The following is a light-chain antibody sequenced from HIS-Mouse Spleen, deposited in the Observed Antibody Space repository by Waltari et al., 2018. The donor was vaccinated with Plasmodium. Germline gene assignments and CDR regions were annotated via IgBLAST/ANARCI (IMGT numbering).Light chain of an antibody. CDR3: SSYTSSSTRV. CDR1: SSDVGGYNY. CDR2: DVS. V-gene: IGLV2-14*03. Sequence: QSALTQPASVSGSPGQSITISCTGTSSDVGGYNYVSGYQQHPGKAPKLMIYDVSNRPSGVSNRFSGSESGNTASLTISGLQAEDEADYYCSSYTSSSTRVFGTGTKVTVL. J-gene: IGLJ1*01.